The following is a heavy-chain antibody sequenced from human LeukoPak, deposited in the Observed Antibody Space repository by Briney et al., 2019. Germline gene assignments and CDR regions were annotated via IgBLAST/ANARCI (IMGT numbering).Heavy chain of an antibody. CDR2: IYYSGST. V-gene: IGHV4-59*11. CDR1: GGSISSHY. J-gene: IGHJ5*02. D-gene: IGHD6-13*01. CDR3: ARDRKVSSSKSSYWFDP. Sequence: SETLSLTCTVSGGSISSHYWSWIRQPPGKGLEWIGYIYYSGSTNYNPTLKSRVTISVDTSKNQFSLKLSSVTAADTAVYYCARDRKVSSSKSSYWFDPWGQGTLVTVSS.